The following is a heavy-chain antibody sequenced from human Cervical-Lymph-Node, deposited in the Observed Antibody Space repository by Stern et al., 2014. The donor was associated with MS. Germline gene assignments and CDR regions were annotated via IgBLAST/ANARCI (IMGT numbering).Heavy chain of an antibody. Sequence: EVQLVESGGGLVQPGGSLRLSCVASGFTFRNYWMHWVRQGPGKGLVWVARINRDGTTIPHADSVKARFTISRDNAKNTLYLQMNSLRVEDTAVYYCTKDTYGPEDYWGQGTSVTVSS. CDR1: GFTFRNYW. V-gene: IGHV3-74*02. D-gene: IGHD3-10*01. CDR2: INRDGTTI. CDR3: TKDTYGPEDY. J-gene: IGHJ4*02.